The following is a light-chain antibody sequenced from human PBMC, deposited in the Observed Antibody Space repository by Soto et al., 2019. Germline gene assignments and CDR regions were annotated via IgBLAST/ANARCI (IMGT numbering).Light chain of an antibody. Sequence: EIVLTQSPGTLSLSPGERATLSCRASQSISSSYLTWYQHKPAQAPRLLIYGASSRATGIPNRFSGSGSGTDFILTISRLEPEHFAVYYCQQYGSSSYTFGQGTQLEIK. CDR2: GAS. CDR3: QQYGSSSYT. J-gene: IGKJ2*01. V-gene: IGKV3-20*01. CDR1: QSISSSY.